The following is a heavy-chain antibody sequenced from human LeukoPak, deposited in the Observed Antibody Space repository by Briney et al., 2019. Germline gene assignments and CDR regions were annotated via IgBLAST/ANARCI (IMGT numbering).Heavy chain of an antibody. CDR2: IYYSGST. J-gene: IGHJ3*02. Sequence: SQTLSLTCTVSGGSISSGGYYWSWIRQHPGKGLEWIGYIYYSGSTYYNPSLKSRVTISVDTSKNQFSLKLSSVTAADTAVYYCARDSGSGYYLSHAFDIWGQGTMVTVSS. V-gene: IGHV4-31*03. CDR1: GGSISSGGYY. CDR3: ARDSGSGYYLSHAFDI. D-gene: IGHD3-22*01.